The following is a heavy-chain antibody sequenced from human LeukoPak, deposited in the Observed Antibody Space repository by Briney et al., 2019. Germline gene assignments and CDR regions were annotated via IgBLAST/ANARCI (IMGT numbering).Heavy chain of an antibody. D-gene: IGHD2-2*02. V-gene: IGHV3-33*06. CDR2: IWYDGSNK. CDR3: AKVEAVVPAAIFDY. J-gene: IGHJ4*02. Sequence: PGRSLRLSCAASGFTFSSYGMHWGRQAPGKGLGWVAVIWYDGSNKYYADSVKGRFTISRDNSKNTLYLQMNSLRAEDTAVYYCAKVEAVVPAAIFDYWGQGTLVTVSS. CDR1: GFTFSSYG.